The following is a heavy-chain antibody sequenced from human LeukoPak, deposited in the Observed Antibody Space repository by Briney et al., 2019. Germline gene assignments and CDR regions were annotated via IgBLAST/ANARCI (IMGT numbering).Heavy chain of an antibody. Sequence: SETLSLTCTVSGGSVSSGSFYWNWIRQPPGKGLEWIGYIYYSGSTSYNPSLKSRVTISVDTSKNQFSLKLSSVSAADTAVYYCARSHLRLGESSWGQGTLVTVSS. CDR1: GGSVSSGSFY. D-gene: IGHD3-16*02. V-gene: IGHV4-61*01. J-gene: IGHJ4*02. CDR3: ARSHLRLGESS. CDR2: IYYSGST.